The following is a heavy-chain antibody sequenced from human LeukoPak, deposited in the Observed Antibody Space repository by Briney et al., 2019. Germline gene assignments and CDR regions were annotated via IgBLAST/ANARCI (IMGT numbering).Heavy chain of an antibody. J-gene: IGHJ4*02. V-gene: IGHV4-39*07. CDR2: VYFSRST. D-gene: IGHD2-2*01. CDR3: AKYCSTTSCYYLDY. CDR1: GGSVSGRSYY. Sequence: PSETLSLTCSVSGGSVSGRSYYWGWIRQPPGKGRGWIGSVYFSRSTYYNPSLKSRVTISVDTSKNQFSLKLSSVTAADTAVYYCAKYCSTTSCYYLDYWGQGILVTVSS.